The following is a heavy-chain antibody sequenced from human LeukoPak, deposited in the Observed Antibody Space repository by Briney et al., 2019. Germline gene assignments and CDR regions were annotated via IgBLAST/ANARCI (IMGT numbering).Heavy chain of an antibody. CDR1: GFTFSNSW. CDR3: ARDLGEAGSRLAFDY. CDR2: IKTDGSEK. Sequence: GGSLRLSCEASGFTFSNSWMTWVRQTPGKGLEWVANIKTDGSEKYYVDSVRGRFTISRDNAKNSLYLQMNSLRAEDTAVYYCARDLGEAGSRLAFDYWGQGTLVTVSS. J-gene: IGHJ4*02. V-gene: IGHV3-7*01. D-gene: IGHD3-16*01.